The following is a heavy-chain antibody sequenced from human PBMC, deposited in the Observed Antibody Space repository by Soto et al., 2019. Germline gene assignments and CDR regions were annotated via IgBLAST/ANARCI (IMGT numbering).Heavy chain of an antibody. CDR2: INHSGST. Sequence: QVQLQQWGAGLLKPSETLSLTCAVYGGSFSGYYWSWIRQPPGKGLEWIGEINHSGSTNYNPSLKSRVTISVDTSKNQFSLKLSSVTAADTAVYYCARGWDIVVVPAPNWFDPWGQGNLVTVSS. V-gene: IGHV4-34*01. D-gene: IGHD2-2*01. CDR3: ARGWDIVVVPAPNWFDP. CDR1: GGSFSGYY. J-gene: IGHJ5*02.